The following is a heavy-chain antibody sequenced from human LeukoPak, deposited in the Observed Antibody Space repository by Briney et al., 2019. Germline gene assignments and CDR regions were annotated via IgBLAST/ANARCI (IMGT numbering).Heavy chain of an antibody. CDR3: ARGVVPAAITNWFDP. Sequence: PSETLSLTCTVSGGSISSGSYYWSWIRQPAGKGLEWIGRIYTSGSTNYYPSLKSRVTISIEKSKNQFSLKLSSVTAADTAVYYCARGVVPAAITNWFDPWGQGTLVTVSS. D-gene: IGHD2-2*01. CDR1: GGSISSGSYY. V-gene: IGHV4-61*02. J-gene: IGHJ5*02. CDR2: IYTSGST.